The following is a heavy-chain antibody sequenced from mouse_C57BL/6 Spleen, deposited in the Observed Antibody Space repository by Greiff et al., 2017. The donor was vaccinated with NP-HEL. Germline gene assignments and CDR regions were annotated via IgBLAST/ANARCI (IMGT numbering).Heavy chain of an antibody. Sequence: EVQGVESGGGLVKPGGSLKLSCAASGFTFSSYAMSWVRQTPEKRLEWVATISDGGSYTYYPDNVKGRFTISRDNAKNNLYLQMSHLKSEDTAMYYCAREPYYGNRGYFDVWGTGTTVTVSS. CDR1: GFTFSSYA. CDR2: ISDGGSYT. J-gene: IGHJ1*03. D-gene: IGHD2-10*01. CDR3: AREPYYGNRGYFDV. V-gene: IGHV5-4*01.